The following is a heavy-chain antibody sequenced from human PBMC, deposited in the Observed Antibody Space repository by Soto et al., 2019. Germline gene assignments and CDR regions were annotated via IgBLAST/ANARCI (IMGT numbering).Heavy chain of an antibody. CDR1: GGSISRGGYY. D-gene: IGHD2-15*01. CDR2: SYYSGST. CDR3: ARGLVVVVAATSGFNWFDP. Sequence: QVQLQESGPGLVKPSQTLSLTCTVSGGSISRGGYYWSWIRPHPGKGLARIGDSYYSGSTYYNPSLKSRVTISVDTSKNQFSLKLSSVTAADTAVYYCARGLVVVVAATSGFNWFDPWGQGTLVTVSS. J-gene: IGHJ5*02. V-gene: IGHV4-31*03.